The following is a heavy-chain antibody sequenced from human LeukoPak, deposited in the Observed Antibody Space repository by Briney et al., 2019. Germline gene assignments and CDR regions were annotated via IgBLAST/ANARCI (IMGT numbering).Heavy chain of an antibody. V-gene: IGHV3-53*01. CDR2: IYSGGVT. J-gene: IGHJ2*01. Sequence: PGGSLRLSCAASGVTVSSNYMSWVRQAPGKGLEWVSLIYSGGVTYYADSVKGRFIISRDNSKNTLFLQMNSLRAEDTAVYYCARAPSGWSDYWYFDLWGRGTLVTVSS. CDR1: GVTVSSNY. CDR3: ARAPSGWSDYWYFDL. D-gene: IGHD6-19*01.